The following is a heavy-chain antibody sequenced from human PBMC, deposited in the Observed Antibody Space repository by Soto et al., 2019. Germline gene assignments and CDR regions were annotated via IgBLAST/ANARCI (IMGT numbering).Heavy chain of an antibody. V-gene: IGHV1-69*01. CDR3: ARDRDDYGSGNYYNRIDF. D-gene: IGHD3-10*01. CDR2: IIPLFGTP. J-gene: IGHJ4*02. Sequence: QVQLVQSGAEVQKPGSSVKVSCKASGGIFSTYAISWLRQAPGQGLEWMGGIIPLFGTPNYAQRFQGRVTITADESTSTAYMELSRLGSEDTAVYYCARDRDDYGSGNYYNRIDFWGQGTLVTVSS. CDR1: GGIFSTYA.